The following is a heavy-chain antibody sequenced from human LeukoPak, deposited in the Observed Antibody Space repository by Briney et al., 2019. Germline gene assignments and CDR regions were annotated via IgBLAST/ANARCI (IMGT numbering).Heavy chain of an antibody. CDR1: GFTFSSSS. J-gene: IGHJ4*02. CDR2: ISSSSSYI. D-gene: IGHD4-17*01. V-gene: IGHV3-21*01. Sequence: GGSLRLSCAASGFTFSSSSMNWVRQAPGKGLEWVSSISSSSSYIYYADSVKGRFTISRDNAKNSLYLQMNSLRAEDTAVYYCARDPYGDNLFDYWGQGTLVTVSS. CDR3: ARDPYGDNLFDY.